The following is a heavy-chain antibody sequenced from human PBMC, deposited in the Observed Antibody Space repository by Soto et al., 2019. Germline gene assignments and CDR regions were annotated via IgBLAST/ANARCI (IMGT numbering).Heavy chain of an antibody. CDR3: AKDYGSGTIDY. J-gene: IGHJ4*02. CDR2: ISYDGSNK. D-gene: IGHD3-10*01. Sequence: QVQLVESGGGVVQPGRSLRLSCAASGFTFSSYGMHWVRQAPGKGLEWVAVISYDGSNKYYADSVKGRFTISRDNYKNTLYLQMNSLSAEDTAVYYCAKDYGSGTIDYWGQGTLVTVSS. V-gene: IGHV3-30*18. CDR1: GFTFSSYG.